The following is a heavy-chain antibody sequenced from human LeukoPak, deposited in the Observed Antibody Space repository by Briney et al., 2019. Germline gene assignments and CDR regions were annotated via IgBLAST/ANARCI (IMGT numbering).Heavy chain of an antibody. CDR2: ISADGGST. Sequence: GGSLRLSCVASGLNFYDSAMHWVRQAPGKGLEWVSLISADGGSTFSADSVKGRFSISRDNSKNSLYLQMNSLRAEDTAVYYCARDYGDYVSDYWGQGTLVTVSS. CDR1: GLNFYDSA. J-gene: IGHJ4*02. V-gene: IGHV3-43*02. D-gene: IGHD4-17*01. CDR3: ARDYGDYVSDY.